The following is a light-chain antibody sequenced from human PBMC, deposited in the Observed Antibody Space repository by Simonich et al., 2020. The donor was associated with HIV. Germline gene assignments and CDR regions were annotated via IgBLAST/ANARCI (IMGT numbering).Light chain of an antibody. V-gene: IGKV1-6*01. CDR3: QQYDNLPWT. CDR1: QGIRND. Sequence: AIQMTQSPSSLSASVGDRVTITCRASQGIRNDLGWYQQKPGKAPKLLIYAASSLKSGVPSRFSGSGSGTDFTLTISSLQPEDIATYYCQQYDNLPWTFGQGTKVEIK. CDR2: AAS. J-gene: IGKJ1*01.